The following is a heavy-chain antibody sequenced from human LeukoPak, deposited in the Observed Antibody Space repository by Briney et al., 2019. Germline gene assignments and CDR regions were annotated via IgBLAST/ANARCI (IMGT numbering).Heavy chain of an antibody. V-gene: IGHV4-59*08. CDR2: FYSSGST. CDR3: ARGTVLTL. D-gene: IGHD4-17*01. J-gene: IGHJ4*02. Sequence: SETLSLTCTVSGGSISGHYWSWVRQPPGERLEWIGYFYSSGSTNYNPSLKSRVTISVDSSKNQFSLEMTSVTAADTAVYYCARGTVLTLWGQGTLVTVSS. CDR1: GGSISGHY.